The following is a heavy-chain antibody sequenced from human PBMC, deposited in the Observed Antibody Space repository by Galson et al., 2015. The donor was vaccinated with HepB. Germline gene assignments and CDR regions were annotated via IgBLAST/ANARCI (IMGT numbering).Heavy chain of an antibody. J-gene: IGHJ4*02. CDR3: ARITNSHNSPWVYSSSWTHFDY. Sequence: SVKVSCKASGYTFTSYGISWVRQAPGQGLEWMGLISPSNGNTNYAQKLQGRVTMTTDTSTSTAYMELRSLRSDDTAVYYCARITNSHNSPWVYSSSWTHFDYWGQGTLVTVSS. D-gene: IGHD6-13*01. V-gene: IGHV1-18*01. CDR1: GYTFTSYG. CDR2: ISPSNGNT.